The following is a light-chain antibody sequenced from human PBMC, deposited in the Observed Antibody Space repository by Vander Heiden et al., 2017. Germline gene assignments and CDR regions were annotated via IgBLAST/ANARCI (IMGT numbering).Light chain of an antibody. CDR3: QQYSKLPLT. CDR2: APS. Sequence: DIQITQSRSSLSASVEDRVTISYHPSQHMSNYLSWHQQHRGKPPKPLPYAPSNVETGVPSRSSGRGSGTDFTFTSRRLPAEGIVTYYWQQYSKLPLTFGGGTKVEI. V-gene: IGKV1-33*01. J-gene: IGKJ4*01. CDR1: QHMSNY.